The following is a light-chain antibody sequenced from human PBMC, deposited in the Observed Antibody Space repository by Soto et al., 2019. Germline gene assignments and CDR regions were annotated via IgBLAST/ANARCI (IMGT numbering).Light chain of an antibody. CDR2: GDY. V-gene: IGLV1-40*01. CDR1: SSNIGAGFH. J-gene: IGLJ2*01. Sequence: QLVLTQPPSVSGAPGQRVTISCTGSSSNIGAGFHVHWYQQLPGTAPRFLIFGDYNRPSGVPDRFSGSKSGTSASLAITGLQPEDEAHYYCQSYDRSLSGVVFGGGTKLTVL. CDR3: QSYDRSLSGVV.